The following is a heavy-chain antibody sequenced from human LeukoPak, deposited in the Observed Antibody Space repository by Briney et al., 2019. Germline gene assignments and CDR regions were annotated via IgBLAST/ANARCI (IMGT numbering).Heavy chain of an antibody. Sequence: GGSLRLSCAASGFTFSRFWMSWVRQAPGKGLEWVASINQDESRKHYSDSVGGRFTISRDNTRNSLFLQMNSLRVDDTAFYYCAKLIRDVTIYDFWGRGALVTVSS. CDR1: GFTFSRFW. CDR2: INQDESRK. J-gene: IGHJ2*01. CDR3: AKLIRDVTIYDF. D-gene: IGHD3/OR15-3a*01. V-gene: IGHV3-7*01.